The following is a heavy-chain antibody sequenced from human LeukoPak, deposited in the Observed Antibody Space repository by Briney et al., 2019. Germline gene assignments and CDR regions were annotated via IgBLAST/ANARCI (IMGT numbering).Heavy chain of an antibody. D-gene: IGHD2-15*01. CDR1: GFTFSSYA. CDR3: AYDIVVVAAATQLAFDI. Sequence: GGSLRLSCAASGFTFSSYAMSWVRQAPGKGLEWVSAISGSGGSTYYADSVKGRFTISRDNSKNTLYLQMNSLRAEDTAVYYCAYDIVVVAAATQLAFDIWGQGTMVTVSS. CDR2: ISGSGGST. V-gene: IGHV3-23*01. J-gene: IGHJ3*02.